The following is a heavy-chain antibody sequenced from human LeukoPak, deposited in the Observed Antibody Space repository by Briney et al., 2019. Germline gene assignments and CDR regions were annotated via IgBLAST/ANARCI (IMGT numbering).Heavy chain of an antibody. D-gene: IGHD2-2*01. Sequence: GASVRVSCKASGYTFTSYGISWVRQAPGQGLEWMGWISAYNGNTNYAQKLQGRVTMTTVTSTSTAYMELRSLRSDDTAVYYGARDGSCSSTSCRGAFDIWGQGTMVTVSS. CDR3: ARDGSCSSTSCRGAFDI. J-gene: IGHJ3*02. CDR2: ISAYNGNT. V-gene: IGHV1-18*01. CDR1: GYTFTSYG.